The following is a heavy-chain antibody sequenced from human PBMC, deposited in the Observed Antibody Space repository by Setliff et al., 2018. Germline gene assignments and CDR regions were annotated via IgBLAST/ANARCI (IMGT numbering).Heavy chain of an antibody. D-gene: IGHD5-12*01. CDR3: ARDQWVRSPPLSFSYGMDV. CDR2: LSHSGSS. Sequence: SETLSLTCTVSGASINNHFWSWIRQPPGKGLEWIGYLSHSGSSNYNPSLKSRVTMLVDTSKNQFSLKLTSMTAADTAVYYCARDQWVRSPPLSFSYGMDVWGQGTTVTVS. V-gene: IGHV4-59*11. J-gene: IGHJ6*02. CDR1: GASINNHF.